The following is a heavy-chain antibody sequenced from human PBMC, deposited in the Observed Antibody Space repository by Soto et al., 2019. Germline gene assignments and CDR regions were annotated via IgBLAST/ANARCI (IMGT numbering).Heavy chain of an antibody. CDR2: INAGNGNT. J-gene: IGHJ4*02. Sequence: ASVNVSCKSSGYTFTSYAIHWVRQAPGQRLEWMGWINAGNGNTKYSQKFQGRVTITRDTSASTAYMELSSLRSEDTAVYYCARTYYDSSGYYYWGQGTLVTVSS. V-gene: IGHV1-3*01. D-gene: IGHD3-22*01. CDR3: ARTYYDSSGYYY. CDR1: GYTFTSYA.